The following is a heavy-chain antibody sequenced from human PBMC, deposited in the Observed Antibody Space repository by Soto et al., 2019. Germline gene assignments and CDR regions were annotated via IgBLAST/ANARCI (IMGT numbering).Heavy chain of an antibody. V-gene: IGHV4-4*07. CDR2: FYYSGNT. CDR3: ARMYNSGFYRPEGDYFFYRMDV. CDR1: GDSISDYY. J-gene: IGHJ6*02. D-gene: IGHD6-19*01. Sequence: SETLSLTCTVSGDSISDYYWSWIRQPAGKGLEWIGRFYYSGNTKSNPSLKSRVTMSADTSKNQFSLSLRSVTAADSAIYYCARMYNSGFYRPEGDYFFYRMDVWGQGTTVTVSS.